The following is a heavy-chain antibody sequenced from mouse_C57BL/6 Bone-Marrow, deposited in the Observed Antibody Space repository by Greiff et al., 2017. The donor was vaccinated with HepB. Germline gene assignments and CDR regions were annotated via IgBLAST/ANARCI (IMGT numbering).Heavy chain of an antibody. CDR2: INPNNGGT. D-gene: IGHD1-1*01. CDR1: GYTFTDYY. Sequence: EVQLQQSGPELVKPGASVKISCKASGYTFTDYYMNWVKRSHGKSLEWIGDINPNNGGTSYNQKFKGKATLTVDKSSSTAYMELRSLTSEDSAVYYCAKEEAYYYGSSPAWFAYWGQGTLVTVSA. CDR3: AKEEAYYYGSSPAWFAY. V-gene: IGHV1-26*01. J-gene: IGHJ3*01.